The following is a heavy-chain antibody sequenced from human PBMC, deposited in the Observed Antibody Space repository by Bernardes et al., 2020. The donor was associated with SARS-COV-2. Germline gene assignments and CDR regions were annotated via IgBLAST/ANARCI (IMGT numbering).Heavy chain of an antibody. V-gene: IGHV4-34*01. Sequence: SETLSLTCAVYGGSFSGYYWSWIRQPPGKGLEWIGEINHSGSTNYNPSLKSRVTISVDTSKNQFSLKLSSVTAADTAVYYCARAVSPLALWSGYYLDYWGQGTLVTVSS. CDR2: INHSGST. CDR1: GGSFSGYY. D-gene: IGHD3-3*01. J-gene: IGHJ4*02. CDR3: ARAVSPLALWSGYYLDY.